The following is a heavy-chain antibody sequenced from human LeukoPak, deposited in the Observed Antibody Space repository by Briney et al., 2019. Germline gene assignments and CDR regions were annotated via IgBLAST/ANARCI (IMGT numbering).Heavy chain of an antibody. Sequence: GGSLRLSCAASGFTFRSYWMSWVRQAPGKGLEYVSAISSNGGSTYYADSVKGRFTISRDNSKNTLYLQMSSLRAEDTAVYYCVKELVDYYYYYGMDVWGKGTTVTVSS. CDR2: ISSNGGST. V-gene: IGHV3-64D*06. J-gene: IGHJ6*04. CDR3: VKELVDYYYYYGMDV. CDR1: GFTFRSYW.